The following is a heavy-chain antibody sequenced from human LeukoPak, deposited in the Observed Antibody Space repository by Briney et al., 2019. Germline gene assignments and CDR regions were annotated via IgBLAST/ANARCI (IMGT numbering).Heavy chain of an antibody. CDR1: GGSISSYY. Sequence: SETLSLTCTVSGGSISSYYWSWIRQPPGKGLEWIGEINHSGSTNYNPSLKSRVTISVDTSKNQFSLKLSSVTAADTAVYYCAGLDSSSWFIDYWGQGTLVTVSS. V-gene: IGHV4-34*01. CDR2: INHSGST. CDR3: AGLDSSSWFIDY. J-gene: IGHJ4*02. D-gene: IGHD6-13*01.